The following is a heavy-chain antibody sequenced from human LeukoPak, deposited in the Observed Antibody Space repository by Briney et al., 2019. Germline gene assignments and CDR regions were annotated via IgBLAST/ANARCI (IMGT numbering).Heavy chain of an antibody. Sequence: ASVKVSCKASGGTFSSYAISWVRQAPGQGLEWMGGIIPIFGTANYAQKFQGRVTITTDESTSTAYMELSSLRSEDTAVYYCARSAANYYYYYMDAWGKGTTDTVSS. J-gene: IGHJ6*03. D-gene: IGHD2-2*01. V-gene: IGHV1-69*05. CDR1: GGTFSSYA. CDR2: IIPIFGTA. CDR3: ARSAANYYYYYMDA.